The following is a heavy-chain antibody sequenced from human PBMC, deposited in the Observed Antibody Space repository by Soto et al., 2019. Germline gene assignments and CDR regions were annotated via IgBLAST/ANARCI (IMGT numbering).Heavy chain of an antibody. CDR2: ISYDGRNK. J-gene: IGHJ4*02. CDR3: AKEMEEHIVVVTAIPLDY. CDR1: GFTFSSYG. V-gene: IGHV3-30*18. Sequence: QVQLVESGGGVVQPGRSLRLSCAASGFTFSSYGMHWVRQAPGKGLEWVAVISYDGRNKYYADSVKGRFTISRDNSKNTLYLQMNSLRAEDTAVYYCAKEMEEHIVVVTAIPLDYWGQGTLVTVSS. D-gene: IGHD2-21*02.